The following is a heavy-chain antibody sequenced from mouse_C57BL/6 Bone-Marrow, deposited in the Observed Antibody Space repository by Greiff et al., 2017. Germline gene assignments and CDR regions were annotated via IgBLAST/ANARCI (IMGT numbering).Heavy chain of an antibody. D-gene: IGHD2-1*01. V-gene: IGHV1-36*01. CDR2: VYPYNGGT. J-gene: IGHJ2*01. CDR1: GFTFTDYY. CDR3: SYGNYLDY. Sequence: EVQLQQSGPVLVKPGPSVKISCTASGFTFTDYYMPWVKQSHGKSLEWIGLVYPYNGGTSYNQKFKGKATLSLDTSYSTAYMGLNDLTAEDSAVYYGSYGNYLDYWGQGTTLTVSS.